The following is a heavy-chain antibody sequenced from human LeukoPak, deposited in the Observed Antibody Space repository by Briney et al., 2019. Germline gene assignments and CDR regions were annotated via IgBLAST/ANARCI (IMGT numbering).Heavy chain of an antibody. V-gene: IGHV3-49*04. Sequence: GGSLRLSCAASGFTFSDYYINWVRQAPGKGLEWVGFIRSKAYGGTTEYAASVKGRFTISRDDSKSIAYLQMNSPKTEDTAVYYCTRVTADWGGGAFDIWGQGTMVTVSS. D-gene: IGHD3-10*01. J-gene: IGHJ3*02. CDR3: TRVTADWGGGAFDI. CDR1: GFTFSDYY. CDR2: IRSKAYGGTT.